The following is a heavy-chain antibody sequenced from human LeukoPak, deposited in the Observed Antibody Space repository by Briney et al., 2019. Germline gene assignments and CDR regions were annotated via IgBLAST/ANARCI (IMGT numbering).Heavy chain of an antibody. J-gene: IGHJ5*02. CDR3: VREEQQLGWFDP. D-gene: IGHD6-13*01. V-gene: IGHV2-70*11. CDR1: GFSLSTSGMC. CDR2: IDWDDDE. Sequence: ESGPTLVNPTQTLSLTCTFSGFSLSTSGMCVSWIRQPPGKALEWLARIDWDDDEYYSTSLKTRLTISTDTSKNQVVLTMTNMDPVDTATYYCVREEQQLGWFDPWGQGTLVTVSS.